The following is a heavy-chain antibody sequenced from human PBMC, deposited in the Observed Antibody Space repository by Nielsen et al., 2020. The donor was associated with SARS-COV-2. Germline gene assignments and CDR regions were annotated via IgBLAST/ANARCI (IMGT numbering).Heavy chain of an antibody. CDR2: IRVTGDT. Sequence: GESLKISCAASGFTFNSYDMHWVRQATGKGLEWVSTIRVTGDTNYSGSVRGRFTISRESAKNSLYLQMNSLRAGDTAVYYCARGAYYDFWSGYYRDSDYYGMDVRGQGTTVTVFS. CDR3: ARGAYYDFWSGYYRDSDYYGMDV. V-gene: IGHV3-13*04. D-gene: IGHD3-3*01. J-gene: IGHJ6*02. CDR1: GFTFNSYD.